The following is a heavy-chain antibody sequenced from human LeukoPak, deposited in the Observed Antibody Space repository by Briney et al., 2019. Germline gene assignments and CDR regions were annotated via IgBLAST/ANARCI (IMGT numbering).Heavy chain of an antibody. CDR1: GGTFSSYA. CDR2: IIPIFGTA. D-gene: IGHD4-17*01. V-gene: IGHV1-69*05. Sequence: ASVKVSCKASGGTFSSYAISWVRQAPGQGLEWMGGIIPIFGTANYAQKFQGRVTITRDTSASTAYMELSSLRSEDTAVYYCARSTVTIYYYYYGMDVWGQGTTVTVSS. J-gene: IGHJ6*02. CDR3: ARSTVTIYYYYYGMDV.